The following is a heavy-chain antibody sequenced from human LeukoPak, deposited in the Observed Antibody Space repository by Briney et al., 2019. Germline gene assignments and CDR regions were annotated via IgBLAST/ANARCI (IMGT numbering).Heavy chain of an antibody. J-gene: IGHJ4*02. CDR1: GGSISSGYY. CDR3: ARAVTSHYLDY. CDR2: IYYSGST. D-gene: IGHD4-17*01. V-gene: IGHV4-31*03. Sequence: PSQTLSLACSVSGGSISSGYYWSWIRQHQGKGLEWIGYIYYSGSTYYNPSLKSRVTISLDTSKKQFSLKLSSVTAADTAVYYCARAVTSHYLDYWGQGTLVTVSS.